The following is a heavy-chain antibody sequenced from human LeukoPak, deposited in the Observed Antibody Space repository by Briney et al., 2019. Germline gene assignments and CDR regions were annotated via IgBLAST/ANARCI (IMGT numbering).Heavy chain of an antibody. Sequence: SETLSLTCTVSGGSISSSSYYWGWIRQPPGKGLEWIGSIYYSGSAYYNPSLKSRVTISVDTSKNQFSLKLSSVTAADTAVYYCARHQQGVGAIIDYWGQGTLVTVSS. CDR2: IYYSGSA. V-gene: IGHV4-39*01. CDR3: ARHQQGVGAIIDY. CDR1: GGSISSSSYY. J-gene: IGHJ4*02. D-gene: IGHD1-26*01.